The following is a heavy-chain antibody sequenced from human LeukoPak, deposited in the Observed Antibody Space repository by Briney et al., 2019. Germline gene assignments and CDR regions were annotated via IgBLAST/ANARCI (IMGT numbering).Heavy chain of an antibody. CDR2: XIPIIAMT. CDR1: GYTXTGXY. V-gene: IGHV1-69*10. J-gene: IGHJ3*02. Sequence: GASVKVSCKASGYTXTGXYXXXXRXXXXQGXXWXGXXIPIIAMTTYAEEFQDRLTITADKSTNTVYMDLTNLRSEDTAIYFCARGGGSVPDADAFEIWGQGAMVTVSS. CDR3: ARGGGSVPDADAFEI. D-gene: IGHD6-19*01.